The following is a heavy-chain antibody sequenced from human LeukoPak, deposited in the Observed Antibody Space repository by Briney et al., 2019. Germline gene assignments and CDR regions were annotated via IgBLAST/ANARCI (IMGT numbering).Heavy chain of an antibody. CDR1: GFTFSSYN. J-gene: IGHJ5*02. Sequence: GGSLRLSCAASGFTFSSYNMNWVRQAPGKGLEWVSYISSSGSTIYYADSVKGRFTISRDNAKNSLYLQMNSLRAEDTAVYYCASETYYYDSSGYPWGQGTLVTVSS. D-gene: IGHD3-22*01. V-gene: IGHV3-48*03. CDR3: ASETYYYDSSGYP. CDR2: ISSSGSTI.